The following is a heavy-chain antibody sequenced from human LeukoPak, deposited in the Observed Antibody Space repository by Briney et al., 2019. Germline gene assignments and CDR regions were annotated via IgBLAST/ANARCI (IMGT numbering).Heavy chain of an antibody. CDR1: GYMFTGYS. J-gene: IGHJ4*02. CDR2: INPDSGGT. Sequence: ASVKVSCKASGYMFTGYSLHWVRQAPGQGLEWMGWINPDSGGTEYAQKFQGRVTMTRDTSITTVYMELSRLRSDDTAVYYCARSYFWSGYHHFGTWGQGTLVTVSS. CDR3: ARSYFWSGYHHFGT. D-gene: IGHD3-3*01. V-gene: IGHV1-2*02.